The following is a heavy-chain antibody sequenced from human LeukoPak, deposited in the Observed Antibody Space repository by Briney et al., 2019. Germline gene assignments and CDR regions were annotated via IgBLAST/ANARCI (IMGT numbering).Heavy chain of an antibody. CDR1: GGSIRDYY. CDR3: ARESRLAIGDGYNYDY. J-gene: IGHJ4*02. Sequence: SETLSLTCTVSGGSIRDYYWSWIRQPAGKTLEWIGRIYISRGTDYNPSLKSRVTMSVDTSMNQFSLRLDSVTAADTAVYYCARESRLAIGDGYNYDYWGQGTLVTVSS. D-gene: IGHD5-24*01. CDR2: IYISRGT. V-gene: IGHV4-4*07.